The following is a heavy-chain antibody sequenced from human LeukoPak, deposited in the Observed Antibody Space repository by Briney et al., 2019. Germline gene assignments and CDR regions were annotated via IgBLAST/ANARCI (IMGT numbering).Heavy chain of an antibody. Sequence: SETLSLTCTVSGGSISSYYWSWIRQPPGKGLEWIGYIYYSGSTDYNSSLKSRVTISVDTSKNQFSLKLSSVTAADTAVYYCARGGLFFYYFDYWGQGTLVTVSS. CDR2: IYYSGST. V-gene: IGHV4-59*12. CDR1: GGSISSYY. CDR3: ARGGLFFYYFDY. J-gene: IGHJ4*02. D-gene: IGHD2-8*02.